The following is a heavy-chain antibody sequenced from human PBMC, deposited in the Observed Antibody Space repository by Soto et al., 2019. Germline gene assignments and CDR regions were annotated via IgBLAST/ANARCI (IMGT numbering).Heavy chain of an antibody. D-gene: IGHD3-3*01. V-gene: IGHV4-31*03. Sequence: QVQLQESGPGLVKPSQTLSLTCTVSGGSISSGDYYWSWIRQHPGKGLEWIGYIYYSGSTYYNPSLKSRVTISVDTSKNQFSLKLSSLTAADTAVYYCARWWSGSRQGFDPWGQGTLATVSS. CDR3: ARWWSGSRQGFDP. CDR2: IYYSGST. CDR1: GGSISSGDYY. J-gene: IGHJ5*02.